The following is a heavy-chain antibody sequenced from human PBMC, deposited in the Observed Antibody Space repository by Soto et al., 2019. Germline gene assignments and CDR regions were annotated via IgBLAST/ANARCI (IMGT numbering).Heavy chain of an antibody. CDR3: ARQSYRDAFDI. Sequence: SETLSLTCTVSGGSISSSSYYWGWIRQPPGKGLEWIGSIYYSGSTYYNPSLKSRVTISVDTSKNQFSLKLSSVTAADTAVYYCARQSYRDAFDIWGQGTMVTVSS. V-gene: IGHV4-39*01. J-gene: IGHJ3*02. CDR1: GGSISSSSYY. CDR2: IYYSGST.